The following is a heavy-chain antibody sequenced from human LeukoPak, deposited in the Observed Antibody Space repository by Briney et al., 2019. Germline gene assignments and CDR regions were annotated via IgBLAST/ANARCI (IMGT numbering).Heavy chain of an antibody. J-gene: IGHJ6*02. Sequence: ASVKVSCKASGYTFTGYYMHWVRQAPGQGLEWMGWINPNSGGTNFAQKFQGRVTMTRDTSISTAYMELSRLRSDATAVYYCARVQTETIGYYYYHMDIWGQGTTVTVSS. CDR1: GYTFTGYY. CDR2: INPNSGGT. D-gene: IGHD5-24*01. CDR3: ARVQTETIGYYYYHMDI. V-gene: IGHV1-2*02.